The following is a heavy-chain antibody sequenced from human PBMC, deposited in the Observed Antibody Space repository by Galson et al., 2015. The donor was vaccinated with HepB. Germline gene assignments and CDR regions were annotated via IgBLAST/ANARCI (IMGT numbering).Heavy chain of an antibody. V-gene: IGHV4-34*01. CDR1: GGSFSGYY. J-gene: IGHJ4*02. CDR2: INHSGST. Sequence: ETLSLTCAVYGGSFSGYYWSWIRQPPVKGLEWIGEINHSGSTNYNPSLKSRVTISVDTSKNQFSLKLSSVTAADTAVYYCARGQLTGDYLDYWGQGTPVTVSS. CDR3: ARGQLTGDYLDY. D-gene: IGHD7-27*01.